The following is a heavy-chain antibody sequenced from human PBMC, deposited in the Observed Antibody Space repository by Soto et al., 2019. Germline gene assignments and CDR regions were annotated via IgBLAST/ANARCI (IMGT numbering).Heavy chain of an antibody. Sequence: ASVKVSCKASGYTFTGYYIHWVRQAPGQGLEWMGWISPNSGNTNYAQNFQGRVTMTRDTSVITAYMELSRLRSDDTAMYYCARDGQYGDYGYYFDYWGQGTLVTVSS. D-gene: IGHD4-17*01. CDR1: GYTFTGYY. CDR2: ISPNSGNT. V-gene: IGHV1-2*02. CDR3: ARDGQYGDYGYYFDY. J-gene: IGHJ4*02.